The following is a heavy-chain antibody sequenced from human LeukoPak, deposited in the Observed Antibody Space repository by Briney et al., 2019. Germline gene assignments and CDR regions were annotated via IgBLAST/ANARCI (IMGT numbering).Heavy chain of an antibody. CDR2: IYYSGST. D-gene: IGHD4-17*01. CDR1: GGSISSGGYY. CDR3: ARAHGDYEDY. Sequence: SETLSLTCTVSGGSISSGGYYWSWIRQHPGKGLEWVGYIYYSGSTYYNPSLKSRVTISVDTSKNQFSLKLSSVTAADTAVYYCARAHGDYEDYWGQGTLVTVSS. V-gene: IGHV4-31*03. J-gene: IGHJ4*02.